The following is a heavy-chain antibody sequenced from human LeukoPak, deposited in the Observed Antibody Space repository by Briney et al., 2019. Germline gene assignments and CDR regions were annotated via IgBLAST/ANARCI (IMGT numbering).Heavy chain of an antibody. CDR2: IHPSGRP. CDR1: GFTVSSNY. Sequence: PGGSLRLSCAASGFTVSSNYMSWVRQAPGKGLESIGEIHPSGRPYYNPSLESRVTMSLDTSENQFSLKMSSVTAADTAIYYCARGEDYYKCGNYWGQGTLVTVSS. J-gene: IGHJ4*02. CDR3: ARGEDYYKCGNY. D-gene: IGHD3-22*01. V-gene: IGHV4-34*01.